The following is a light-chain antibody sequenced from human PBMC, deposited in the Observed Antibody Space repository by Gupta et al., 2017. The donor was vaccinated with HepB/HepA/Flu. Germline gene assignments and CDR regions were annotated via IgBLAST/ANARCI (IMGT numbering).Light chain of an antibody. CDR1: QSISNS. Sequence: EIVLTQSPATLSLSPGERATLSCRASQSISNSLAWYQQKPGQAPRLLVYGASSRGTDIPPRFSGSGSGTDFTLTISSLETEDFAVYYCQQRSNWPNSFGQGTLLESK. V-gene: IGKV3-11*01. CDR2: GAS. CDR3: QQRSNWPNS. J-gene: IGKJ5*01.